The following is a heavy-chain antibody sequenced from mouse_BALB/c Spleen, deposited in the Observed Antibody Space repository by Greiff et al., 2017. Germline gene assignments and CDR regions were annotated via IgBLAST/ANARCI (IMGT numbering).Heavy chain of an antibody. CDR3: ARGDYDGEAWFAY. Sequence: EVKLVESGPGLVKPSQSLSLTCTVTGYSITSDYAWNWIRQFPGNKLEWMGYISYSGSTSYNPSLKSRISITRDTSKNQFFLQLNSVTTEDTATYYCARGDYDGEAWFAYWGQGTLVTVSA. V-gene: IGHV3-2*02. CDR2: ISYSGST. J-gene: IGHJ3*01. CDR1: GYSITSDYA. D-gene: IGHD2-4*01.